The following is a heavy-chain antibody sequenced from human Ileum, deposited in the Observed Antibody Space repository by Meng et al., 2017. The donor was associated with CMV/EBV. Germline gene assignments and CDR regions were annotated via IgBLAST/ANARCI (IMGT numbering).Heavy chain of an antibody. CDR2: ISPSGTSL. CDR3: ANAKFYFGS. V-gene: IGHV3-11*04. Sequence: GGSLRLSCAASGFTFTDYFMIWIRQTPGEGLQWISQISPSGTSLKYADSVRGRFTISRDNSKDTLYLQMNSLTSDDTGVYFCANAKFYFGSWGQGTAVTVSS. J-gene: IGHJ4*02. CDR1: GFTFTDYF.